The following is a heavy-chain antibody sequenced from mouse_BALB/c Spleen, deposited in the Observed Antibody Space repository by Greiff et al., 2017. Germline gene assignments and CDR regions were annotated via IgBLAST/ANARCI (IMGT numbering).Heavy chain of an antibody. V-gene: IGHV2-9*02. CDR1: GFSLTSYG. Sequence: VQLQESGPGLVAPSQSLSITCTVSGFSLTSYGVHWVRQPPGKGLEWLGVIWAGGSTNYNSALMSRLSISKDNSKSQVFLKMNSLQTDDTAMYYCAREGYYGSGPFAYWGQGTLVTVSA. D-gene: IGHD1-1*01. CDR3: AREGYYGSGPFAY. CDR2: IWAGGST. J-gene: IGHJ3*01.